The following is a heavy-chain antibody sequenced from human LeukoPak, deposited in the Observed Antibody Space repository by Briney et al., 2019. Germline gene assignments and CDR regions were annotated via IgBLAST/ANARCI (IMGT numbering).Heavy chain of an antibody. CDR3: GRAATTYYYYYGMDV. V-gene: IGHV4-38-2*02. CDR1: GYSISSGYY. CDR2: IYHGGST. Sequence: SETLSLTCTVSGYSISSGYYWGWIRQPPGKGLEWIGSIYHGGSTYYNPSLKSRVTISVDTSKNQFSLKLSSVTAADTAVYYCGRAATTYYYYYGMDVWGQGTTVTVSS. J-gene: IGHJ6*02. D-gene: IGHD2-15*01.